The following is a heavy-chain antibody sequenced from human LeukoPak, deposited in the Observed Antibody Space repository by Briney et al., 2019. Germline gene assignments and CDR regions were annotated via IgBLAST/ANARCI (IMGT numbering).Heavy chain of an antibody. CDR3: GRGLTSLGY. J-gene: IGHJ4*02. CDR2: IYYSGST. Sequence: SETLSLTCTVSGGSISSGGYYWSWICQHPGKGLEWIGYIYYSGSTYYNPSLKSRVTISVDTSKNQFSLKLSSVTAADTAVYYCGRGLTSLGYWGQGTLVTVSS. CDR1: GGSISSGGYY. V-gene: IGHV4-31*03. D-gene: IGHD3-9*01.